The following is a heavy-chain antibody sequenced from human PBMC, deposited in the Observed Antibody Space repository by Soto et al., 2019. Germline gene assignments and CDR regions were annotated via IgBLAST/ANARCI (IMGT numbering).Heavy chain of an antibody. CDR2: ISAYNGNT. D-gene: IGHD6-13*01. J-gene: IGHJ4*02. V-gene: IGHV1-18*01. Sequence: ASVKVSCKTSGYTFSNYGINWVRQAPGQGLEWMGWISAYNGNTNFAQKVQGRVSLTTDTSSTTAYMELRSLTSDDTAVYYCARASQGIAAAGTWPHLWGQGTLVTVSS. CDR1: GYTFSNYG. CDR3: ARASQGIAAAGTWPHL.